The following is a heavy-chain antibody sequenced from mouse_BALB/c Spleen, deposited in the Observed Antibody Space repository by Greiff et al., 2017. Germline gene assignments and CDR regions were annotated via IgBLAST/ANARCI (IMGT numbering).Heavy chain of an antibody. CDR2: IYPSDSYT. D-gene: IGHD1-3*01. CDR1: VYTFTSYW. V-gene: IGHV1-69*02. J-gene: IGHJ4*01. Sequence: QVQLQQPGAELVRPEASVNLSCNASVYTFTSYWLICVKQRPRQGLEWIVNIYPSDSYTNYNQNFTDKATLTVDNSSSNAFMQLSSPTSKDSAVYYCTGGSGNYDAMDYWGQGTSVTVSS. CDR3: TGGSGNYDAMDY.